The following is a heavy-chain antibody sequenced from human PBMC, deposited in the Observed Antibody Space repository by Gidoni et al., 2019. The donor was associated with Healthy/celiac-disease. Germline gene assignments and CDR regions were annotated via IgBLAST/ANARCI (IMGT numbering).Heavy chain of an antibody. CDR1: GFPFSSYG. J-gene: IGHJ4*02. Sequence: QVQLVESGGGVVQPGRFLRLSCAASGFPFSSYGMHWVRQAPGKGLEWVAVISYDGSNKYYADSVKGRFTISRDNSKNTLYLQMNSLRAEDTAVYYCAKDNQRYSYSGSVDYWGQGTLVTVSS. D-gene: IGHD5-18*01. V-gene: IGHV3-30*18. CDR3: AKDNQRYSYSGSVDY. CDR2: ISYDGSNK.